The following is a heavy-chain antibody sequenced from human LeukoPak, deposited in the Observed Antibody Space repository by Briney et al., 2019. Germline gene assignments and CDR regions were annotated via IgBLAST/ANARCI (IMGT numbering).Heavy chain of an antibody. Sequence: ASVKVSCKASGGTFSSYAISRVRQAPGQGLEWMGGIIPIFGTANYAQKFQGRVTITADESTSTAYMELSSLRSEDTAVYYCAEGRRVPAAAYYYYYMDVWGKGITVTVSS. D-gene: IGHD2-2*01. CDR1: GGTFSSYA. CDR2: IIPIFGTA. CDR3: AEGRRVPAAAYYYYYMDV. J-gene: IGHJ6*03. V-gene: IGHV1-69*13.